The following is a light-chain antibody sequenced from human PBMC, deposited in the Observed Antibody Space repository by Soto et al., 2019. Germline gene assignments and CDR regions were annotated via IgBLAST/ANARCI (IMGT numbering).Light chain of an antibody. CDR1: SSNIGAGYD. CDR3: CSYARSTFYA. V-gene: IGLV1-40*01. CDR2: GNS. J-gene: IGLJ1*01. Sequence: QSVLTQPPSVSGAPGQRVTISCTGSSSNIGAGYDVHWYQQLPGTAPKLLIYGNSNRPSGVPDRFSGSKSGTSASLAITGLQAEDEADYYCCSYARSTFYAFATGTKVTVL.